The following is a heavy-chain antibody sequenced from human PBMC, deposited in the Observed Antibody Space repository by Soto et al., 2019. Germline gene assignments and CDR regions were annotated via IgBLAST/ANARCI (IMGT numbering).Heavy chain of an antibody. CDR2: INAGNGNT. J-gene: IGHJ4*02. D-gene: IGHD5-12*01. CDR1: GYTFTGYA. V-gene: IGHV1-3*01. CDR3: ARAVAVDADFHY. Sequence: ASVKGSCKASGYTFTGYAMHWVRQAPGQRLEWMGWINAGNGNTKYSQKFQGRVTITRDTSASTAYMELSSLRSEDTAVYYCARAVAVDADFHYWGQGTLVTVSS.